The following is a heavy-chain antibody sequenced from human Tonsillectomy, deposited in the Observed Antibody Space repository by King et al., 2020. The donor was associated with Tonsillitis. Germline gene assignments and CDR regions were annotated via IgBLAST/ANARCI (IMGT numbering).Heavy chain of an antibody. Sequence: VQLVESGGVVVPPGGSLRLSCAASGFTFDHYTMHWVRQAPGKGLEWVSLITSDGYRTYYAYSVQGRFTLSRDNSKNSLHLQMNSLRTEDTALYYCATERMKFFDYWGQGTLVTVSS. V-gene: IGHV3-43*01. CDR1: GFTFDHYT. J-gene: IGHJ4*02. D-gene: IGHD2-15*01. CDR3: ATERMKFFDY. CDR2: ITSDGYRT.